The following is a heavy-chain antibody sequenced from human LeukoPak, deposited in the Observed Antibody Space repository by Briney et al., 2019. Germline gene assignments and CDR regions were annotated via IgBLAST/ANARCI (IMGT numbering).Heavy chain of an antibody. D-gene: IGHD1-1*01. CDR2: INPSGGST. Sequence: ASVKVSCKASGYTFTSYYMHWVRQAPGQGLEWMGIINPSGGSTSYAQKFQGRVTMTRDTSTSTVYMELSSLRSEDTAVHYCARRGTDHNWFDPWGQGTLVTVSS. CDR1: GYTFTSYY. V-gene: IGHV1-46*01. CDR3: ARRGTDHNWFDP. J-gene: IGHJ5*02.